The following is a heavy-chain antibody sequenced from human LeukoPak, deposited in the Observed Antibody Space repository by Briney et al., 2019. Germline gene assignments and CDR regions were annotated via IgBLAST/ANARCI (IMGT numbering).Heavy chain of an antibody. CDR2: IYYSGST. D-gene: IGHD5-24*01. J-gene: IGHJ4*02. V-gene: IGHV4-59*11. CDR1: GGSISSHY. Sequence: SEALSLTCTVSGGSISSHYWSWIRQPPGKGLEGIGYIYYSGSTNYNPSLKSRVTISVDTSKNKFSLKLSSVTAADTAVYYCARDRPGDGYFDYWGQGTLVTVSS. CDR3: ARDRPGDGYFDY.